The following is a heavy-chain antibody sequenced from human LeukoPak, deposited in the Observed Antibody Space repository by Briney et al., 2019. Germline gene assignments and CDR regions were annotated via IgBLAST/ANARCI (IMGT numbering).Heavy chain of an antibody. Sequence: GGSLRLSCAASGFTFSSYWMSWVRQAPGKGLEWVANIKQDGSEKYYVDSVKGRFTISRDNAKNSLYLQMNSLRAEDTAVYYCARDLASSSSGWYYWGQGTLVTVSS. CDR3: ARDLASSSSGWYY. D-gene: IGHD6-19*01. CDR2: IKQDGSEK. CDR1: GFTFSSYW. V-gene: IGHV3-7*05. J-gene: IGHJ4*02.